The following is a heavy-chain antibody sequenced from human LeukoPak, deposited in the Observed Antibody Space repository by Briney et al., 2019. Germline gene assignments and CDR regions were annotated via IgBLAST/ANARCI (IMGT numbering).Heavy chain of an antibody. CDR3: AKGVPGYCSSTSCSDYDILTGFDY. Sequence: GGSLRLSCAASGFTFDEYAMHWARQAPGKGLGWVSGFRWNSGSIGYADSVKGRFTISRDNAKNSLYLQMNSLRAEDTALYYCAKGVPGYCSSTSCSDYDILTGFDYWGQGTLVTVSS. CDR1: GFTFDEYA. D-gene: IGHD2-2*01. J-gene: IGHJ4*02. CDR2: FRWNSGSI. V-gene: IGHV3-9*01.